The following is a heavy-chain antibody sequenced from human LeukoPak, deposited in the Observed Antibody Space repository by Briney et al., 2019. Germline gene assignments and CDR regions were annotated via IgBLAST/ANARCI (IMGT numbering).Heavy chain of an antibody. Sequence: SQTLSLTCTVSGGSISSGSYYWSWIRQPAGKGLEWIGYIYYSGSTNYNPSLKSRVTISVDTSKNQFSLKLSSVTAADTAVYYCARRFDLWGRGTLVTVSS. CDR3: ARRFDL. CDR1: GGSISSGSYY. V-gene: IGHV4-61*09. J-gene: IGHJ2*01. CDR2: IYYSGST.